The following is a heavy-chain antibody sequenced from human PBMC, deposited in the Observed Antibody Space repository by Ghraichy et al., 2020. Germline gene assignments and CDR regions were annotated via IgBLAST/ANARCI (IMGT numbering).Heavy chain of an antibody. D-gene: IGHD2-2*01. CDR2: IYYSGST. J-gene: IGHJ6*02. Sequence: SETLSLTCTVSGGSVSSGSYYWSWIRQPPGKGLEWIGYIYYSGSTNYNPSLKSRVTISVDTSKNQFSLKLSSVTAADTAVYYCAREYCSSTSCYGGGYYYYGMDVWGQGTTVTVSS. CDR3: AREYCSSTSCYGGGYYYYGMDV. V-gene: IGHV4-61*01. CDR1: GGSVSSGSYY.